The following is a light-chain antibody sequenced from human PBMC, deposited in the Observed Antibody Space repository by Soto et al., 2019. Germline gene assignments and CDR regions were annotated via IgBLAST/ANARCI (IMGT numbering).Light chain of an antibody. Sequence: QSVLTQPASVSGYPGQSITISCTGRSSDVGGYNYVSWYQQHPGKAPKFMIYEVSRRPSGVSNRFSGSKSGNTASLTVSGLQAEDEADYYCSSYTTSNTYVFASATTVIVL. CDR1: SSDVGGYNY. J-gene: IGLJ1*01. CDR3: SSYTTSNTYV. V-gene: IGLV2-14*01. CDR2: EVS.